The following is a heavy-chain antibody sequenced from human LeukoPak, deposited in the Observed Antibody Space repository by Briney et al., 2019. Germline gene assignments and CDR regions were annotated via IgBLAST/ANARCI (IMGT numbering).Heavy chain of an antibody. V-gene: IGHV2-70*16. CDR2: IDWDDDK. Sequence: TLYLTCTVSGGSISSYYWSWIRQPPGKALEWLARIDWDDDKFYSTSLKTRLTISKDTSKNQVVLTMTNMDPVDTATYYCARTATARGDDYWGQGTLVTVSS. D-gene: IGHD3-10*01. CDR1: GGSISSYYW. CDR3: ARTATARGDDY. J-gene: IGHJ4*02.